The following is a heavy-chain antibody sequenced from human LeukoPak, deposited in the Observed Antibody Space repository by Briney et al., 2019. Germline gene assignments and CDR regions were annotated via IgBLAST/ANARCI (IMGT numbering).Heavy chain of an antibody. V-gene: IGHV1-2*02. Sequence: GASVTVSCKASGYTFTAYYMHWVRQAPGQGLEWMGWIDPNSGATDSAQKFQGRVTVTRDTSINTVYMELSRLTSDDTAVYYCARGRASSTAWFVLWGQGTLVTVSS. J-gene: IGHJ5*02. CDR2: IDPNSGAT. D-gene: IGHD1-1*01. CDR3: ARGRASSTAWFVL. CDR1: GYTFTAYY.